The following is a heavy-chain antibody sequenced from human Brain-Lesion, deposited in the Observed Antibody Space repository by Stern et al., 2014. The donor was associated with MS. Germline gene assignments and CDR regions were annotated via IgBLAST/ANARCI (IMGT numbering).Heavy chain of an antibody. D-gene: IGHD2-2*01. CDR2: MNPYSGNT. Sequence: VQLVQSGAEVKKPGASVKVSCKASGYTFSSYDITWVRQASGHGLEWMGWMNPYSGNTGYAQKFKGRVSMTSDPSISTVYMELTSLTSDYTAVYFCARAVRNQLLSEYWGQGTLVTVSS. CDR1: GYTFSSYD. V-gene: IGHV1-8*01. CDR3: ARAVRNQLLSEY. J-gene: IGHJ4*02.